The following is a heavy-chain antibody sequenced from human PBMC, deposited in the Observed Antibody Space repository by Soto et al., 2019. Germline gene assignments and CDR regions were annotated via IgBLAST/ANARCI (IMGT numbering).Heavy chain of an antibody. Sequence: SETLSLTCTVSGGSISSSSYYWGWIRQPPGKGLEWIGSIYYSGSTYYNPSLKSRVTISVDTSKNQFSLKLSSVTAADTAVYYCARHYNYYYGSGSYIALRDGMDVWGQGTTVTVSS. CDR2: IYYSGST. V-gene: IGHV4-39*01. CDR3: ARHYNYYYGSGSYIALRDGMDV. J-gene: IGHJ6*02. CDR1: GGSISSSSYY. D-gene: IGHD3-10*01.